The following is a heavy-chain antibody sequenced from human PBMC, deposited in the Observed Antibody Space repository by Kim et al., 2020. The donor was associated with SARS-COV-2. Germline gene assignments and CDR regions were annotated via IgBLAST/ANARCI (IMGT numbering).Heavy chain of an antibody. CDR2: INHSGST. J-gene: IGHJ4*02. Sequence: SETLSLTCAVYGGSFSGYYWSWIRQPPGKGLEWIGEINHSGSTNYNPSLKSRVTISVDTSKNQFSLKLSSVTAADTAVYYCASLQWLPTFWGQGTLVTVSS. CDR3: ASLQWLPTF. D-gene: IGHD6-19*01. CDR1: GGSFSGYY. V-gene: IGHV4-34*01.